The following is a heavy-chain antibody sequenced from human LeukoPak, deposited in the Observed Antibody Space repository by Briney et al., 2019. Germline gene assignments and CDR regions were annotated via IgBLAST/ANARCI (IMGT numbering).Heavy chain of an antibody. V-gene: IGHV3-7*01. Sequence: GGSLRLSCAASGFTFSTSWMTWVRQAPGKGLEWVATIKDGGRDKFYVDSVKGRFTISRDNAKNSLYLQMNSLRVEDTAVYFCADLGHSDWGQGTLVTVSS. J-gene: IGHJ4*02. CDR1: GFTFSTSW. D-gene: IGHD5-18*01. CDR3: ADLGHSD. CDR2: IKDGGRDK.